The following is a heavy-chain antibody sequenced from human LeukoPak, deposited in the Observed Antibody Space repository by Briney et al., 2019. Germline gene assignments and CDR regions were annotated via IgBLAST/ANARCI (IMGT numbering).Heavy chain of an antibody. Sequence: ASVKASCKASGYTFTGYYMHWVRQAPGQGLEWMGIVHSSGGVIKYAQEFQDRLTVTRDTSTSTIYMELSSLRSEDTAVYYCAGSSHQRNWFDPWGQGTLVIVSS. V-gene: IGHV1-46*01. CDR2: VHSSGGVI. CDR1: GYTFTGYY. CDR3: AGSSHQRNWFDP. J-gene: IGHJ5*02. D-gene: IGHD1-26*01.